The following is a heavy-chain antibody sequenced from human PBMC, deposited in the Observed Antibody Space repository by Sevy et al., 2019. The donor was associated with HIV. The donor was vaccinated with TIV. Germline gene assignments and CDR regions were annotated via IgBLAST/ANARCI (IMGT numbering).Heavy chain of an antibody. D-gene: IGHD2-15*01. CDR1: GYSFTSYW. CDR2: IYPGDSDT. Sequence: GESLKISCKGSGYSFTSYWIGWVRQMPGKGLELMGIIYPGDSDTRYSPSFQGQVTISADKSISTAYLQWSSLKASDTAMYYCARHTIYCSGGSCYSDYYFDYWCQGTLVTVSS. CDR3: ARHTIYCSGGSCYSDYYFDY. V-gene: IGHV5-51*01. J-gene: IGHJ4*02.